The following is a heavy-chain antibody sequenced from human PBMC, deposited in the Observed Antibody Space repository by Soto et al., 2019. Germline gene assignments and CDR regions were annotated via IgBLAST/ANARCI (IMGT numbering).Heavy chain of an antibody. CDR2: IKQDGSEK. V-gene: IGHV3-7*01. Sequence: GGSLRLACAASGFTFSSYWMSWVRQAPGKGLEWVANIKQDGSEKYYVDSVKGRFTISRGNAKNSLYLQMNSLRAEDTAVYYCAREGGVDGDYDLTPDAFDIWGQGTMVTVSS. CDR1: GFTFSSYW. CDR3: AREGGVDGDYDLTPDAFDI. J-gene: IGHJ3*02. D-gene: IGHD4-17*01.